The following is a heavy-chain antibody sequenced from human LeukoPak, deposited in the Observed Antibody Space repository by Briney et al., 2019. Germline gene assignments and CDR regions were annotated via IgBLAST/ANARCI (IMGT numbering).Heavy chain of an antibody. V-gene: IGHV1-18*01. D-gene: IGHD3-16*01. Sequence: ASVRVSCKASGYSFLSIPMSWVRQAPGQGLEWMGWITAYNDNTHYVQKFQGRVTMTTDTLTTTAYMELSSLRSEDTAVYYCARDPWGSYAPKGYFDYRGQGTLVTVSS. CDR2: ITAYNDNT. CDR1: GYSFLSIP. CDR3: ARDPWGSYAPKGYFDY. J-gene: IGHJ4*02.